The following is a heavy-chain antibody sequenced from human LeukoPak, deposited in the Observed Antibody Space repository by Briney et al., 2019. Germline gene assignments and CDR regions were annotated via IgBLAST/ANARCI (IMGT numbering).Heavy chain of an antibody. CDR2: INPNSGGT. J-gene: IGHJ6*03. Sequence: ASVKVSCKASGYTLTGYYMHWVRQAPGQGLEWMGWINPNSGGTNYAQKFQGRVTMTRDTSISTAYMELSRLRSDDTAVYYCARRVDYDFWSGYSLYYYYYYMDVWGKGTTVTVS. V-gene: IGHV1-2*02. CDR1: GYTLTGYY. CDR3: ARRVDYDFWSGYSLYYYYYYMDV. D-gene: IGHD3-3*01.